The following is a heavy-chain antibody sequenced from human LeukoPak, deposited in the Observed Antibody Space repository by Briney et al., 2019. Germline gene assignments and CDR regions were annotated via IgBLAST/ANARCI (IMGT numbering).Heavy chain of an antibody. CDR2: INHSGST. D-gene: IGHD6-19*01. J-gene: IGHJ4*02. CDR1: GASFSGYY. CDR3: ARGEVSSGWYYFDY. V-gene: IGHV4-34*01. Sequence: SETLSLTCAVYGASFSGYYWSWIRQPPGKGLEWIGEINHSGSTNYNPSLKSRVTISVDTSKNQFSLKLSSVTAADTAVYYCARGEVSSGWYYFDYWGQGTLVTVSS.